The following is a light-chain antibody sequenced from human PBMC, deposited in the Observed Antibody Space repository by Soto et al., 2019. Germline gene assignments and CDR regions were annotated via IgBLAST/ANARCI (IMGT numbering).Light chain of an antibody. V-gene: IGKV1-39*01. Sequence: MPMTHSPSSVSPSVGDRVTITCRASQSVTTYLHWYQQKAGEAPKLLIYAISNLQSGVSSRFSGSGSGTDFSLTINTLQPEDFATYYCQQGYSTPWTFGQGTKVDIK. CDR1: QSVTTY. CDR3: QQGYSTPWT. J-gene: IGKJ1*01. CDR2: AIS.